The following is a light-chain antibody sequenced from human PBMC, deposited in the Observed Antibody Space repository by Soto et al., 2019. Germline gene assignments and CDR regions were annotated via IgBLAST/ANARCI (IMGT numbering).Light chain of an antibody. CDR1: QRISSNY. CDR3: QQYSSSPRT. CDR2: GAS. V-gene: IGKV3-20*01. J-gene: IGKJ1*01. Sequence: ENVLTQSPGTLSLSPGEGATLSCRASQRISSNYLAWYHQKPGQAPRLPIFGASSRATDIPDRFRGSGSGRDFLLNISRLEPEDSGMYYCQQYSSSPRTFGQGTKVEIK.